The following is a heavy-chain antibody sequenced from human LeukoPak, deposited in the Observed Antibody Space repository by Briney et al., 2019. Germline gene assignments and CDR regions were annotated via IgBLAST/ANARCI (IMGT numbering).Heavy chain of an antibody. D-gene: IGHD2/OR15-2a*01. CDR3: ARNFYYFDY. J-gene: IGHJ4*02. CDR1: GFTFSSYW. V-gene: IGHV3-7*03. CDR2: IKQDGSEK. Sequence: GGSLRLSCAASGFTFSSYWMSWVRQAPGKGLEWVANIKQDGSEKNYVDSVKGRFIISRDNAKKSLYLQMNSLRAEDTAVYYCARNFYYFDYWGQGTLVTVSS.